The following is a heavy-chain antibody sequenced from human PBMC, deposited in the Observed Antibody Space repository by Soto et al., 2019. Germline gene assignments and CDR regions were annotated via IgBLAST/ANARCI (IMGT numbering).Heavy chain of an antibody. Sequence: ASVKVSCKASGYTFTSYGISWVRQAPGQGLEWMGWISAYNGNTNYAQKLQGRVTMTTDTSTSTAYMELRSLRSDDTAVYYCARVLSPSGVDRDWFDPWGQGTLVTVYS. D-gene: IGHD2-8*01. CDR1: GYTFTSYG. V-gene: IGHV1-18*01. J-gene: IGHJ5*02. CDR2: ISAYNGNT. CDR3: ARVLSPSGVDRDWFDP.